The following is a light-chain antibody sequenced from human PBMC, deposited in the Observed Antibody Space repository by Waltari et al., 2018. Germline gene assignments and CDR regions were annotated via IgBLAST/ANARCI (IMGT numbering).Light chain of an antibody. CDR2: GAS. CDR1: QSVSSTY. CDR3: QQYGSSPKT. J-gene: IGKJ1*01. V-gene: IGKV3-20*01. Sequence: EIVLTQSPDTLSLSPGDSATLSCRASQSVSSTYLAWYQQKPGQAPRLLIYGASSRATGVPDRFSGSGSGTDFTLTISRLEPEDFAVYYCQQYGSSPKTFGQGTKVEIK.